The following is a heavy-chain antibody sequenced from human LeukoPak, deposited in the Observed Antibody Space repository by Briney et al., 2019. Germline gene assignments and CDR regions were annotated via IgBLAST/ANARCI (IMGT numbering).Heavy chain of an antibody. CDR3: ARTPWYMRNDAFDI. CDR1: GFTFSSYW. CDR2: IKQDGSEK. J-gene: IGHJ3*02. D-gene: IGHD2-8*01. Sequence: GGSLRLSCAASGFTFSSYWMSWVRQAPGKGLEWVANIKQDGSEKYYVDSVKGRFTISRDNAKNTLYLQMNTLRAEDTAVYYCARTPWYMRNDAFDIWGQGTMVTVSS. V-gene: IGHV3-7*01.